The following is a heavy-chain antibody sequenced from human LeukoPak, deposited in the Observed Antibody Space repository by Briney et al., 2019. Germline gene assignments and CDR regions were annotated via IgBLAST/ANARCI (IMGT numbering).Heavy chain of an antibody. CDR2: IYYSGST. V-gene: IGHV4-59*01. Sequence: SETLSLTCTVSGVSGGSISNYYWNWIRQPPGKGLEWIGYIYYSGSTNYNPSLKSRVTISVDTSKNQFSLKLSSVTAADTAVYYCARTYYDILTGYPYNWFDPWGQGTLVTVSS. D-gene: IGHD3-9*01. CDR3: ARTYYDILTGYPYNWFDP. CDR1: GGSISNYY. J-gene: IGHJ5*02.